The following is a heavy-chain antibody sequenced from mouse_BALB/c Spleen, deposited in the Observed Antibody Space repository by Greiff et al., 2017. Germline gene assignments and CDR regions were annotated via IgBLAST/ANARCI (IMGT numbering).Heavy chain of an antibody. CDR1: GFTFSSFG. Sequence: EVNLVESGGGLVQPGGSRKLSCAASGFTFSSFGMHWVRQAPEKGLEWVAYISSGSSTIYYADTVKGRFTISRDNPKNTLFLQMTSLRSEDTAMYYCARGLRYYFDYWGQGTTLTVSS. J-gene: IGHJ2*01. D-gene: IGHD2-2*01. V-gene: IGHV5-17*02. CDR3: ARGLRYYFDY. CDR2: ISSGSSTI.